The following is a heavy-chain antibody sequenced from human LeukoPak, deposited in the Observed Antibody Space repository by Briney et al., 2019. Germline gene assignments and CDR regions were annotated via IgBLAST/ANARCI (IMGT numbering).Heavy chain of an antibody. J-gene: IGHJ4*02. D-gene: IGHD2-15*01. V-gene: IGHV3-23*01. CDR3: AKVGMVAATHFDY. CDR1: GFTFSSYA. CDR2: ISGSDGST. Sequence: GGSLRPSCAASGFTFSSYAMSWVRQAPGKGLEWVSTISGSDGSTYYADSVKGRFTISRDNSKNTLYLQMNSLRAEDTAVYYCAKVGMVAATHFDYWGQGTLVTVSS.